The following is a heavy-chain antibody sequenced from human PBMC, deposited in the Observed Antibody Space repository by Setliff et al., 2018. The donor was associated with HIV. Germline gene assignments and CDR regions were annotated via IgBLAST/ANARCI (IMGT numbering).Heavy chain of an antibody. CDR2: IYTSGST. Sequence: LSLTCTVSGGSISSGSYYWNWIRQPAGKGLEWIGRIYTSGSTNYNPSLKSRVTISVDTSKNQFSLKLSSVIAADTAVYYCARIFGDQGYYYGMDVWGQGTTVTVSS. J-gene: IGHJ6*02. V-gene: IGHV4-61*02. CDR1: GGSISSGSYY. CDR3: ARIFGDQGYYYGMDV. D-gene: IGHD3-3*01.